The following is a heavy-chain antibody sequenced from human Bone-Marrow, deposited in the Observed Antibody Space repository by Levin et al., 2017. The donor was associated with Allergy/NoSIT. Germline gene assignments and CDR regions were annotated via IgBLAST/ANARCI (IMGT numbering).Heavy chain of an antibody. CDR1: GGSITNDGYY. CDR3: VRPALKFGGWFDP. CDR2: IYFSGTS. D-gene: IGHD3-16*01. V-gene: IGHV4-39*01. Sequence: SETLSLTCTVSGGSITNDGYYWGWIRQPPGKQLEWIASIYFSGTSYYNPSLQSRVTISVDTSKTQFSLKLSSVTAEDTAVYCCVRPALKFGGWFDPWGQGILVTVSS. J-gene: IGHJ5*02.